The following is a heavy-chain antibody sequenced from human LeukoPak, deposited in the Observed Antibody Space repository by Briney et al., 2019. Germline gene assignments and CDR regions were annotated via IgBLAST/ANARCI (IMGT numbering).Heavy chain of an antibody. V-gene: IGHV3-53*01. Sequence: PGGSLGLSCAVSGFTVSSNYMHWVRQAPGKGLEWVSIIQSGGTTCYADSVRGRFTISRDNSKNTLDLQMNSLRADDTAVYYCARDLRGVYIFDQWGQGTLVTASS. J-gene: IGHJ4*02. CDR2: IQSGGTT. CDR3: ARDLRGVYIFDQ. CDR1: GFTVSSNY. D-gene: IGHD5/OR15-5a*01.